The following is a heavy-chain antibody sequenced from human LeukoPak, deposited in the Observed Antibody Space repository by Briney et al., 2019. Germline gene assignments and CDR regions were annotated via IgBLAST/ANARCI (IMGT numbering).Heavy chain of an antibody. J-gene: IGHJ4*02. CDR2: ISYDGSNK. CDR3: ARDGDYALWKYYFDY. D-gene: IGHD4-17*01. V-gene: IGHV3-30-3*01. CDR1: GFTFSSYT. Sequence: GGSLRLSCAASGFTFSSYTMSWVRQAPGKGLEWVTIISYDGSNKHYADSVKGRFTISRDNSKNAPYLQMNSLRAEDTAAYYCARDGDYALWKYYFDYWGQGTLVTVSS.